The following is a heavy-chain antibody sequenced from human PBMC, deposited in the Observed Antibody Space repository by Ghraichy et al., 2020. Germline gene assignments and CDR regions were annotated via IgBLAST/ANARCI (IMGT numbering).Heavy chain of an antibody. CDR2: SYYRSKWNH. V-gene: IGHV6-1*01. Sequence: SQTLSLTCAISGTSVTSNSAAWSWYRQSPSRGLEWLGRSYYRSKWNHDYAASVASRIATNPDTSKNQISLQLTSVTPEDTAVYYCAGDRERSGWIDSWGQGILVTVSS. D-gene: IGHD6-19*01. CDR1: GTSVTSNSAA. CDR3: AGDRERSGWIDS. J-gene: IGHJ4*02.